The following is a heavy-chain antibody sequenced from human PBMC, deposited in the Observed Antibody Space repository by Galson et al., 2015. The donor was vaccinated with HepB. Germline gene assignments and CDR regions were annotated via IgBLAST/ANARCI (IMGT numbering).Heavy chain of an antibody. CDR3: ARPSRRYFDWGAFDI. V-gene: IGHV1-3*01. CDR1: GYTFTSYA. CDR2: INAGNGNT. Sequence: SVKVSCKASGYTFTSYAMHWVRQAPGQRLEWMGWINAGNGNTKYSQKFQGRVTITRDTSASTAYMELSSLRSEDTAVYYCARPSRRYFDWGAFDIWGQGTMVTVSS. D-gene: IGHD3-9*01. J-gene: IGHJ3*02.